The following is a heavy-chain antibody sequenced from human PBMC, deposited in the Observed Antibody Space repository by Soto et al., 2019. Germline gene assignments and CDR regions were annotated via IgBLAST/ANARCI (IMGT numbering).Heavy chain of an antibody. D-gene: IGHD3-9*01. J-gene: IGHJ5*02. CDR3: AGLVLRYFDWFDWFDP. CDR1: GFTLSSYA. Sequence: GGSLRLSCAASGFTLSSYAMSWVRQAPGKGLEWVSAISGSGGSTYYADSVKGRFTISRDNSKNTLYLQMNSLRAEDTAVYYCAGLVLRYFDWFDWFDPWGQGTLVTVSS. CDR2: ISGSGGST. V-gene: IGHV3-23*01.